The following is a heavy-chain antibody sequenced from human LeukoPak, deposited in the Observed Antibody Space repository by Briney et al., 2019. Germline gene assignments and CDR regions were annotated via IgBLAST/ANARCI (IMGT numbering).Heavy chain of an antibody. CDR1: GGSFSGYY. D-gene: IGHD2-15*01. CDR3: ARVGVVVPLTHTLYYFDY. J-gene: IGHJ4*02. V-gene: IGHV4-34*01. CDR2: INHSGST. Sequence: PSETLSLTCAVYGGSFSGYYWSWIRQPPGKGLEWIGEINHSGSTNYNPSLKSRVTISVDTSRNQFSLKLGSVTAADTAVYYCARVGVVVPLTHTLYYFDYWGQGTLVTVSS.